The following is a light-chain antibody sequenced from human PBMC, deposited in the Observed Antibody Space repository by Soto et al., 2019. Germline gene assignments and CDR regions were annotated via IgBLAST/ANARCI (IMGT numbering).Light chain of an antibody. Sequence: DIQMTQSPSILSASVGDRVTITCRASQSISSWLAWFQQMPGKAANLLIYKASNLQSGVPSRFSGSGSGTDFTLTITSLQPDDFATYDCQQYHSYPWTFGQGTRVDVK. CDR2: KAS. J-gene: IGKJ1*01. CDR1: QSISSW. CDR3: QQYHSYPWT. V-gene: IGKV1-5*03.